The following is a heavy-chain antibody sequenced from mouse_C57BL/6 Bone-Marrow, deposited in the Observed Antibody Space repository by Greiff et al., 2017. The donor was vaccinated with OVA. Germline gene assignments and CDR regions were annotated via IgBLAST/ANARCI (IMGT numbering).Heavy chain of an antibody. Sequence: QVQLQQSGPELVKPGASVKISCKASGYAFSSSWMNWVKQRPGKGLEWIGRIYPGDGDTNYNGKFKGKATLTADKSSSTAYMQLSSLTSEYSAVYFCVYSNYGVDYWGQGTSVTVSS. CDR1: GYAFSSSW. CDR3: VYSNYGVDY. D-gene: IGHD2-5*01. V-gene: IGHV1-82*01. CDR2: IYPGDGDT. J-gene: IGHJ4*01.